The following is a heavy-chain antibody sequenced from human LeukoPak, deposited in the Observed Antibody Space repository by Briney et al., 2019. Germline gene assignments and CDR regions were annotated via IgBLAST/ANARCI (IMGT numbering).Heavy chain of an antibody. V-gene: IGHV4-39*01. CDR1: GGSISSSSYF. CDR2: IYYSGST. D-gene: IGHD3-3*01. J-gene: IGHJ4*02. Sequence: PSETLSLTCTVSGGSISSSSYFWGWIRQPPGKGLEWIGTIYYSGSTYYNPSLKSRVTISVDTSKNQFSLKLSSVTAADTAVYFCARQVGVVTPYYFDYWGQGTLVTVSS. CDR3: ARQVGVVTPYYFDY.